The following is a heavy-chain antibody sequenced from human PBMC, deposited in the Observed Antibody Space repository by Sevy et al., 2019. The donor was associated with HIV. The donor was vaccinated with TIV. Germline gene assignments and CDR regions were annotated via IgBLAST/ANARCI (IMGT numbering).Heavy chain of an antibody. J-gene: IGHJ5*02. CDR3: AGQTSGWYDWFDP. D-gene: IGHD6-19*01. CDR1: GYTFIGYY. V-gene: IGHV1-2*06. Sequence: ASVKVSCKASGYTFIGYYIHWLRQAPGQGLEWIGRINPSSGGTKYTQKLQGRVTVTTDMSVSTAYMELIGLRSDDTAMYYCAGQTSGWYDWFDPWGQGTLVTVSS. CDR2: INPSSGGT.